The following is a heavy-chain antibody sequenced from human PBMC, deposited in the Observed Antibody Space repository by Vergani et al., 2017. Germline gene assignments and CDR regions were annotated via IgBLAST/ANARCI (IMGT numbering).Heavy chain of an antibody. J-gene: IGHJ6*03. V-gene: IGHV3-23*01. Sequence: EVQLLESGGGLVQPGGSLRPSCAASGFTFSTYAMTWVRQAPGKGLEWVSTISSDGGSTYYADSVKGRFTISRDNSKNTLYLQMSSLRAEDTAVYYCARDQVPAAIRLNVGNYMDVWGKWTTVIVSS. CDR1: GFTFSTYA. D-gene: IGHD2-2*02. CDR2: ISSDGGST. CDR3: ARDQVPAAIRLNVGNYMDV.